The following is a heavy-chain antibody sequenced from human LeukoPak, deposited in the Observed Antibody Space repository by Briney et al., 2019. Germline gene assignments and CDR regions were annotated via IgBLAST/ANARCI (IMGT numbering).Heavy chain of an antibody. CDR3: AREGTFGDYRASGDH. V-gene: IGHV3-7*03. Sequence: GGSLRLSCEASGFTFSTYWMKWVRQAPGKGLEWVANIRQDGSQKYYVDSVKGRFIISRDNAKNSLYLQMNSVRAEDTAVYYCAREGTFGDYRASGDHWGQGALVTVSS. CDR2: IRQDGSQK. D-gene: IGHD2-21*02. CDR1: GFTFSTYW. J-gene: IGHJ4*02.